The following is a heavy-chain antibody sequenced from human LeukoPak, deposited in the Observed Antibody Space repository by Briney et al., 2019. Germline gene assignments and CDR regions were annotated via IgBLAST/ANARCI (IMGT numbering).Heavy chain of an antibody. CDR1: GGSISSSSYY. Sequence: PSETLSLTCTVSGGSISSSSYYWGWIRQPPGKGLEWIGSIYYSGSTYYNPSLKSRVTISVDTSKNQFSLKLSSVTAADTAVYYCARDGVEMATILGLAFDYWGQGTLVTVSS. D-gene: IGHD5-24*01. J-gene: IGHJ4*02. V-gene: IGHV4-39*07. CDR3: ARDGVEMATILGLAFDY. CDR2: IYYSGST.